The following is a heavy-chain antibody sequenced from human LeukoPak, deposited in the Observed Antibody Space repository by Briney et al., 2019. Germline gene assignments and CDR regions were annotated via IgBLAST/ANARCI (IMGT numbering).Heavy chain of an antibody. CDR3: AKAHVPTMIRGVVSSD. CDR2: ISPSGGVT. J-gene: IGHJ4*02. V-gene: IGHV3-23*01. Sequence: PGGSLRLSCATSGFTFSSYAMSWVRQAPGKGLELVSTISPSGGVTFYSDSVRGRFTISRDYSKDTLFLQMNSLRAEDTALYYCAKAHVPTMIRGVVSSDWGQGTLVTVSS. D-gene: IGHD3-10*01. CDR1: GFTFSSYA.